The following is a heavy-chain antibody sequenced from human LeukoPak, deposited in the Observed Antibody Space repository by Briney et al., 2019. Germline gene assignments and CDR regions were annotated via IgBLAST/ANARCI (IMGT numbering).Heavy chain of an antibody. CDR3: ARGSMPGTGLPFDY. CDR2: VYTGGRT. J-gene: IGHJ4*02. D-gene: IGHD3-9*01. V-gene: IGHV3-53*05. Sequence: GGSLRLSCATSGFTICKSDMAWVRQAPGKGLEWVSIVYTGGRTFHADSVKGRFTMSRDQSKNTVGLQMNSLRSEDTALYYCARGSMPGTGLPFDYWGQGTQVSVSS. CDR1: GFTICKSD.